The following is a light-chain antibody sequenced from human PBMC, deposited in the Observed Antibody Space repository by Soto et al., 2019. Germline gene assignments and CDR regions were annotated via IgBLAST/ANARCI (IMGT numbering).Light chain of an antibody. CDR2: AAS. CDR1: QSVSTN. V-gene: IGKV3-15*01. CDR3: QQYNNWPPWT. J-gene: IGKJ1*01. Sequence: EIVMTQSPATLSVSPGERATLSCVASQSVSTNLAWYQQKPGQAPRLLIYAASTRATGVPARFSGSGSGTEFTLTISSLQSEDFVLYYCQQYNNWPPWTFGQGTKVEVK.